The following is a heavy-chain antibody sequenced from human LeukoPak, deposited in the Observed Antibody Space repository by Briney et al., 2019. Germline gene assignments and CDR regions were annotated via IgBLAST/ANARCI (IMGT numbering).Heavy chain of an antibody. J-gene: IGHJ4*02. D-gene: IGHD3-3*01. CDR3: ARRGGLTLFGVVMEYYFDY. CDR2: IYYSGST. CDR1: GGSISSYY. V-gene: IGHV4-59*01. Sequence: SSETLSLTCTVSGGSISSYYWSWLRQPPGKGLEWIGYIYYSGSTNYNPSLKSRVTISVDTSKNQFSLKLSSLTAADTAVYYCARRGGLTLFGVVMEYYFDYWGQGTLVTVSS.